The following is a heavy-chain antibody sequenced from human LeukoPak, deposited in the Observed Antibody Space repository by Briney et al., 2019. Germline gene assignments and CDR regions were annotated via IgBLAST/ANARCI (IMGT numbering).Heavy chain of an antibody. Sequence: GGSLRLSCTASGFTFGDYAMSWFRQAPGKGLEWVGFIRSKAYGGTTEYAASVKGRFTISRDDSKSIAYLQMNSLKTEDTAVYYCTSLKRGVAEAAAVSYWGQGTLVTVSS. D-gene: IGHD6-13*01. CDR1: GFTFGDYA. CDR2: IRSKAYGGTT. V-gene: IGHV3-49*03. J-gene: IGHJ4*02. CDR3: TSLKRGVAEAAAVSY.